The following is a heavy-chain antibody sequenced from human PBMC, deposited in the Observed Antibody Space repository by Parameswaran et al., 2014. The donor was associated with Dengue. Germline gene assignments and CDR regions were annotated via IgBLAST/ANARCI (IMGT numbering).Heavy chain of an antibody. V-gene: IGHV3-7*01. D-gene: IGHD3-16*01. Sequence: VRQAPGKGLERVANIKQDDSEKYYVDSVKGRFTTSRDNAKNSLYLQMSSLRADDTAVYYCARFMGESYFYYGMDVWGQGTTVTVSS. J-gene: IGHJ6*02. CDR3: ARFMGESYFYYGMDV. CDR2: IKQDDSEK.